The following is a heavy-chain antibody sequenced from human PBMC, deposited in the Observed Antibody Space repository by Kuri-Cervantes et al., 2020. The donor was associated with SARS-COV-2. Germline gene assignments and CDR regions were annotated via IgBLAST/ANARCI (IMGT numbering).Heavy chain of an antibody. J-gene: IGHJ4*02. V-gene: IGHV1-69*13. D-gene: IGHD2-15*01. Sequence: SVKVSCKASGGTFSSYAISWVRQAPGQGLEWMGRIIPIFGTANYAQKFQGRVTITADESTSTAYMELSSLRSEDTAVYYCARVYCSGGSCYSLDYWGQGTLVTVSS. CDR3: ARVYCSGGSCYSLDY. CDR2: IIPIFGTA. CDR1: GGTFSSYA.